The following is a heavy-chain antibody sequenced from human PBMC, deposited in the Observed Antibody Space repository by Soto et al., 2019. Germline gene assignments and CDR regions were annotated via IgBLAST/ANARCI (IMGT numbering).Heavy chain of an antibody. V-gene: IGHV1-18*01. CDR2: ISAYNGNT. D-gene: IGHD3-10*01. CDR1: GYTFTSYG. J-gene: IGHJ4*02. CDR3: ARDGAGYYGSGSYSQKYFDY. Sequence: ASVKVSCKASGYTFTSYGISWVRQAPGQGLEWMGWISAYNGNTNYAQKLQGRVTMTTDTSTSTAYMELRSLRSDDTAVYYCARDGAGYYGSGSYSQKYFDYWGQGTLVTVSS.